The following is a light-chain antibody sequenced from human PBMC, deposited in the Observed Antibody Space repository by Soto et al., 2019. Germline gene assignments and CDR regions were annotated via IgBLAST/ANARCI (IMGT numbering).Light chain of an antibody. V-gene: IGKV2-28*01. CDR2: LGS. CDR3: MQALQSPGT. Sequence: DIVMTQSPLSLPVTPGEPASISCRSSQSLLHSNGYNYLDWYLQKPGQSPQLLIYLGSNRASGVPDRFSGSGSGTDFTLKISRVEAEDVGVYYCMQALQSPGTFRQGTKVEIK. CDR1: QSLLHSNGYNY. J-gene: IGKJ1*01.